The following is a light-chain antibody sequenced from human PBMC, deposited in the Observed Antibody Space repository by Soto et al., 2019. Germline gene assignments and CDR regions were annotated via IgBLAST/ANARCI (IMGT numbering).Light chain of an antibody. CDR1: QSVGSSY. Sequence: EIVLTQSPGTLSLSPGERATLSCRASQSVGSSYLAWYQQKPGQAPRLLIYGASSRATGIPDRFSGSGSGTDFTLTIIRLEPEDFAVYYCQQYGSSLYTFGQGTKVDIK. CDR3: QQYGSSLYT. J-gene: IGKJ2*01. V-gene: IGKV3-20*01. CDR2: GAS.